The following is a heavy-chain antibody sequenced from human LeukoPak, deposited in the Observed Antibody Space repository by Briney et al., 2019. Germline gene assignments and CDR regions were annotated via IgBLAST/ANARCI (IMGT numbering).Heavy chain of an antibody. CDR3: ARGQGYYDFWSGSGFFDY. V-gene: IGHV4-34*01. J-gene: IGHJ4*02. D-gene: IGHD3-3*01. Sequence: SETLSLTCAVYGGSFSGYYWSWIRQPPGKGLEWIGEINHSGSTNYNPSLKSRVTISVDTSKNQFSLKLSSVTAADTAVYYCARGQGYYDFWSGSGFFDYWGQGTLVTVSS. CDR1: GGSFSGYY. CDR2: INHSGST.